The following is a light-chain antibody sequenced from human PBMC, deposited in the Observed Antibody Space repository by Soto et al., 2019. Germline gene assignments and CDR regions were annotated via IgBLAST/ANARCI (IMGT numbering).Light chain of an antibody. J-gene: IGKJ5*01. CDR1: QSISRW. V-gene: IGKV1-5*01. Sequence: DIKMSQSPCTLYAYVGDIVTINCSASQSISRWLAWYQQKPGKAPKILIYDASILAGGVPSRFSGSGSGTEFTLTISRLQPDDFATYYCQQYKSYSAITFGQGTRLEIK. CDR3: QQYKSYSAIT. CDR2: DAS.